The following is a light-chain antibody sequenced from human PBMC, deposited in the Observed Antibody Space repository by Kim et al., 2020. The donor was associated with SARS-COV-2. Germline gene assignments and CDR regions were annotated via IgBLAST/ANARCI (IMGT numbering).Light chain of an antibody. Sequence: PHSCPRSAACFVTNCVQWYPQRPGIAPTTVIYQDDQRPSGVPVRFSRSIDRSSNSASLTISGLKTEDEAAYYCQSYYVSNQVFGGGTQLTVL. CDR3: QSYYVSNQV. CDR2: QDD. CDR1: AACFVTNC. J-gene: IGLJ2*01. V-gene: IGLV6-57*03.